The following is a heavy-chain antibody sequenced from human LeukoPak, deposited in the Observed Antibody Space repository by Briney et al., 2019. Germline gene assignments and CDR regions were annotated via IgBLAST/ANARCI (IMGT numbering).Heavy chain of an antibody. CDR2: IKQDGGQK. Sequence: GGSLRLSCAASGFTFNTYWMSWVRQAPGKGLEWVAHIKQDGGQKYYVDSVKGRFTISRDNSKNTLYLQMNSLRAEDTAVYYCARGGSYLSAFDIWGQGTMVTVSS. D-gene: IGHD1-26*01. J-gene: IGHJ3*02. CDR1: GFTFNTYW. V-gene: IGHV3-7*03. CDR3: ARGGSYLSAFDI.